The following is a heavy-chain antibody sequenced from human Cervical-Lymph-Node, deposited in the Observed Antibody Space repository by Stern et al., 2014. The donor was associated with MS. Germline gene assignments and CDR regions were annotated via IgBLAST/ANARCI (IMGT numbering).Heavy chain of an antibody. J-gene: IGHJ4*02. CDR3: ARGPGYASVRGFRERRPQRRTRDQFYFDN. Sequence: QVQLQQWCAGLLKPSETLSLTCAVSGGAFSGFFWSWIRQAPGKEMEWMGEITNNGGPYYNPSLKRRLAISVDTARNQFSLSLTTVSAADTAIYYCARGPGYASVRGFRERRPQRRTRDQFYFDNWSQGTLVTVS. CDR2: ITNNGGP. CDR1: GGAFSGFF. V-gene: IGHV4-34*01. D-gene: IGHD5-18*01.